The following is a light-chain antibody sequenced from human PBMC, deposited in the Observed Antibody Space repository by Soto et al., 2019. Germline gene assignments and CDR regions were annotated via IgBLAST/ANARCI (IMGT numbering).Light chain of an antibody. Sequence: DIVMTQSPGTLSVSPGERATLSCRASQTISNNLAWYQHKPGKSPRLLIYGASTRVSGIPARFSGRGSGTEFTLTISGLQSEDFAVYYCQQYNLWPLHTFGQGTRLEIK. CDR3: QQYNLWPLHT. V-gene: IGKV3-15*01. CDR2: GAS. CDR1: QTISNN. J-gene: IGKJ2*01.